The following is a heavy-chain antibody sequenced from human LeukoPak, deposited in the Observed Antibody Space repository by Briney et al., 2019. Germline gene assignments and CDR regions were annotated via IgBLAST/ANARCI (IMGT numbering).Heavy chain of an antibody. J-gene: IGHJ4*02. CDR3: AKDGGYQLLYAAGLFDY. CDR1: GFTFSSYA. V-gene: IGHV3-23*01. CDR2: ISGSGGST. D-gene: IGHD2-2*02. Sequence: TGGSLRRSCAASGFTFSSYAMSWVRQAPGKGLEWVSAISGSGGSTYYADSVKGRFTISRDNSKNTLYLQMNSLRAEDTAVYYCAKDGGYQLLYAAGLFDYWGQGTLVTVSS.